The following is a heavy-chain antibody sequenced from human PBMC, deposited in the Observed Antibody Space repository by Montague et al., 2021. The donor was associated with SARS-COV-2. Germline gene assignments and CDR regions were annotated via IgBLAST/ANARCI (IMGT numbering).Heavy chain of an antibody. Sequence: SLRLSCAASGFTFSSYGMHWFRQAPGKGLEWVAVISYDGSNKYYADSVKGRFTISRDNSKNTLYLQMNSLRAEDTAVYYCAKEERWLPNWFDPWGQGTLVTVSS. CDR3: AKEERWLPNWFDP. CDR2: ISYDGSNK. V-gene: IGHV3-30*18. CDR1: GFTFSSYG. D-gene: IGHD5-24*01. J-gene: IGHJ5*02.